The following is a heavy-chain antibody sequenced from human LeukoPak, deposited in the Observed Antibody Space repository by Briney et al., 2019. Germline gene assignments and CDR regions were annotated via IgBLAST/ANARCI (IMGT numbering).Heavy chain of an antibody. CDR3: ANYDSSGYYYGPYYYYGMDV. CDR1: GFTFSSYA. Sequence: PGGSLRLSCAASGFTFSSYAMSWVRQAPGKGLEWDSAISGSGGSTYYADSVKGRFTISRDNSKNTLYLQMNSLRAEDTAVYYCANYDSSGYYYGPYYYYGMDVWGQGTTVTVSS. J-gene: IGHJ6*02. V-gene: IGHV3-23*01. D-gene: IGHD3-22*01. CDR2: ISGSGGST.